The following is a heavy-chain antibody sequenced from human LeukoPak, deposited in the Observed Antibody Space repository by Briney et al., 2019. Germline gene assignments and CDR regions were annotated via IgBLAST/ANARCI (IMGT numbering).Heavy chain of an antibody. D-gene: IGHD7-27*01. Sequence: GGSLRLPCTASGFTFGDYAMSWFRQAPGKGLEWVGFIRSKAYGGTTEYAASVKGRFTISRDDSKSIAYLQMNSLKTEDTAVYYCTRALGRGGFDYWGQGTLVTVSS. CDR2: IRSKAYGGTT. CDR1: GFTFGDYA. CDR3: TRALGRGGFDY. V-gene: IGHV3-49*03. J-gene: IGHJ4*02.